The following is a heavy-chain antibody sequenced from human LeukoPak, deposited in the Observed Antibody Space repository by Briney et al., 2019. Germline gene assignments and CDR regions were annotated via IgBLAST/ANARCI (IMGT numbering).Heavy chain of an antibody. J-gene: IGHJ4*02. CDR2: INTNTGNP. CDR3: AGDRAVAGSTQSYGYIVGAT. CDR1: GYTFTSYA. D-gene: IGHD1-26*01. V-gene: IGHV7-4-1*02. Sequence: ELKKPGASVKVSCKASGYTFTSYAMNWVRQAPGQGLEWMGWINTNTGNPTYAQGFTGRFVFSLDTSVSTAYLQISSLKAEDTAVYYCAGDRAVAGSTQSYGYIVGATWGQGTLVTVSS.